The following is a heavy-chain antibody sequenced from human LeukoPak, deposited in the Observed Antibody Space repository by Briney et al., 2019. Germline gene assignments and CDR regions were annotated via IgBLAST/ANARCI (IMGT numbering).Heavy chain of an antibody. D-gene: IGHD3-3*01. CDR3: AKANDFWSGYYDPYYYYYMDV. Sequence: GGSLRLSCAASGFTFSSNAMSWVRQAPGKGLEWVSAISGSGGSTYYADSVKGRFTISRDNSKNTLYLQMNSLRAEDTAVYYCAKANDFWSGYYDPYYYYYMDVWGKGTTVTVSS. CDR2: ISGSGGST. V-gene: IGHV3-23*01. J-gene: IGHJ6*03. CDR1: GFTFSSNA.